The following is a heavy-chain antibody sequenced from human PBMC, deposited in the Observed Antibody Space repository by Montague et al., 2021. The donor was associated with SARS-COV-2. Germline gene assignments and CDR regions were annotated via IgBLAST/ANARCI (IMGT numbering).Heavy chain of an antibody. V-gene: IGHV3-30*04. CDR1: GFIFSNFA. Sequence: SLRLSCAASGFIFSNFAFHWVRQAPAKGLEWVAIITYVGIDKYYADSVKGRFTISRDNSKNTLYLQMNSLRAEDTAVYYCARDPDSSSWYDDAFDIWGQGTMVTVSS. D-gene: IGHD6-13*01. J-gene: IGHJ3*02. CDR2: ITYVGIDK. CDR3: ARDPDSSSWYDDAFDI.